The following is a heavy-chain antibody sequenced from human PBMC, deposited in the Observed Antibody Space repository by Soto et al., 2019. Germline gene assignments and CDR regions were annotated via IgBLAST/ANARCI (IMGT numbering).Heavy chain of an antibody. CDR1: GFTFSSYW. Sequence: EVQLLESGGGLVQPGGSLRLSCAASGFTFSSYWMHWVRQAPGKGLVSVSRINSDGSSTSYADSVKGRFTISRDNAKNTLYLQMNSLRAEDTAVYYCARVRIAAAGFNPFFDYWGQETLVTVSS. J-gene: IGHJ4*02. CDR2: INSDGSST. D-gene: IGHD6-13*01. CDR3: ARVRIAAAGFNPFFDY. V-gene: IGHV3-74*01.